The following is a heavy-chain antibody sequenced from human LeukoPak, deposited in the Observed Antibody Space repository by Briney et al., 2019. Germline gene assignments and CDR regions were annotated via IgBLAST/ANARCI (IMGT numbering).Heavy chain of an antibody. CDR3: ARPFGPFDSSDAFDI. D-gene: IGHD3-16*01. CDR1: GFTFSSYS. CDR2: ISSSSSYI. Sequence: GGSLRLSCAASGFTFSSYSMNWVRQAPGKGLEWVSSISSSSSYIYYADSVKGRFTISRDNAKNSLYLQMNSLRAEDTAVYYCARPFGPFDSSDAFDIWGQGTMVTVSS. V-gene: IGHV3-21*01. J-gene: IGHJ3*02.